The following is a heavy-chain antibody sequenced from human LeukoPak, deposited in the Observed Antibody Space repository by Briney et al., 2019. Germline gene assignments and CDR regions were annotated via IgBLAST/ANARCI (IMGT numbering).Heavy chain of an antibody. V-gene: IGHV3-7*01. CDR3: ASTLTFDN. CDR2: IKEDGSDR. J-gene: IGHJ3*02. Sequence: PGGSLRLSCAASGFTFSNYWMTWVRQVPGKGLEWVASIKEDGSDRYNVDSVKGRFVISRDNAKNSLSLQMSSLRAEDTAVYYCASTLTFDNWGLGILVTVSS. CDR1: GFTFSNYW.